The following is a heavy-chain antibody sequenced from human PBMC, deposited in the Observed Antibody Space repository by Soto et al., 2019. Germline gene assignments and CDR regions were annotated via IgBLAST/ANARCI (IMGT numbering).Heavy chain of an antibody. CDR2: VNHSGTT. CDR3: ARGAIVYSYGSGSYYGAPLN. Sequence: QVQLQQWGAGLLKPSETLSLTCGVYGGSFSGYYCTWIRQPPGKGLEWIGEVNHSGTTNYNPSLRSRVTVSVATSKNQFSLQLSSVTAADTAVYYCARGAIVYSYGSGSYYGAPLNWGQGTLVTVSS. J-gene: IGHJ4*02. V-gene: IGHV4-34*01. CDR1: GGSFSGYY. D-gene: IGHD3-10*01.